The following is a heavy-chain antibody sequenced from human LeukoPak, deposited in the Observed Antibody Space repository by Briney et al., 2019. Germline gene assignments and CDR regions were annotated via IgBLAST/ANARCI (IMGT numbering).Heavy chain of an antibody. CDR1: GFAFSTYW. Sequence: PGGSLRLSCAAAGFAFSTYWIHWVRQAPGKGLVWVSRIDSDGLSTIYADSVKGRFTISRDNAKNTLYLQMNSLRAEDTAVYYCARGGGDHAFDIRGQGTMVTVSS. J-gene: IGHJ3*02. D-gene: IGHD2-21*02. CDR2: IDSDGLST. CDR3: ARGGGDHAFDI. V-gene: IGHV3-74*01.